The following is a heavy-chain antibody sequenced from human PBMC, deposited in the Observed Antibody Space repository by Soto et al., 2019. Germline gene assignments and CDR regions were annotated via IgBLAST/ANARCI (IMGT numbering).Heavy chain of an antibody. CDR2: IYYSGTT. CDR1: GGSISSSSYY. D-gene: IGHD3-10*01. CDR3: ARQGYFGSGSSYYFDY. V-gene: IGHV4-39*01. J-gene: IGHJ4*02. Sequence: QLQLQESGPGLVKPSETLSLTCTVSGGSISSSSYYWGWIRQPPGKGLEWLASIYYSGTTHYSPSLRSGATISVDTSTDHFSLKLSSVTAADTAVYYCARQGYFGSGSSYYFDYWCQGTLVTVSS.